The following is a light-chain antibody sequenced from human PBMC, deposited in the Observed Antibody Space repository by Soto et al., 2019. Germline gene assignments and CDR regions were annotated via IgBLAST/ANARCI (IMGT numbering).Light chain of an antibody. CDR2: STD. J-gene: IGLJ2*01. Sequence: QTVVTQEPSLTVSPGGTVTLTCASSTGTVTSGHYPNWLQQKPGQAPRALIYSTDTRYSWTPARFSGSLLGGKAALTLSGVQPEDEADYYCLLYYGGAVVFGGGTQLTVL. CDR3: LLYYGGAVV. CDR1: TGTVTSGHY. V-gene: IGLV7-43*01.